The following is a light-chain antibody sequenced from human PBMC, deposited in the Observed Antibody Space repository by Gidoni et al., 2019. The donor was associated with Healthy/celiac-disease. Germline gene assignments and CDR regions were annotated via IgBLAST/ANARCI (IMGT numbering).Light chain of an antibody. V-gene: IGLV3-1*01. J-gene: IGLJ1*01. CDR1: KLGDKY. Sequence: SYELTQPPSVSVSPGQTASITCSGDKLGDKYACWYQQKPGQSPVLVIYQDSTRPSGIPERFSGSNSGNTATLTISGTQAMDEADYYCQAWDSSSNYVFGTGTKVTGL. CDR2: QDS. CDR3: QAWDSSSNYV.